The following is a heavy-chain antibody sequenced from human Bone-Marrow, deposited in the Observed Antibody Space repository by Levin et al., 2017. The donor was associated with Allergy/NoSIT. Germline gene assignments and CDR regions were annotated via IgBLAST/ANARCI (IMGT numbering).Heavy chain of an antibody. CDR3: NLGYCGRTSCHDY. CDR1: GGSFSDYS. D-gene: IGHD2-2*01. Sequence: SETLSLTCAVSGGSFSDYSWTWIRQPPGKGLEWIGEVNHSGTTKYDPSLRGRVTISVDSSKKHFSLRVSSGTAADTAIYYCNLGYCGRTSCHDYWGQGTLVTVSS. J-gene: IGHJ4*02. CDR2: VNHSGTT. V-gene: IGHV4-34*01.